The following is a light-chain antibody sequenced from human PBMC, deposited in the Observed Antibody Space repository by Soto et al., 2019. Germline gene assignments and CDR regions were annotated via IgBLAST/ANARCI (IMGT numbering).Light chain of an antibody. V-gene: IGLV1-44*01. J-gene: IGLJ2*01. CDR1: RFNIGRNT. CDR3: AAWDDSLNGVV. CDR2: SNN. Sequence: QSVLTQPPSASGTPGQRVTISCSGSRFNIGRNTVNWYQQLPGSAPKLLIYSNNQRPSGVPDRLSGSRSGTSASLAISGLQSEDEADYYCAAWDDSLNGVVFGGGTKLTVL.